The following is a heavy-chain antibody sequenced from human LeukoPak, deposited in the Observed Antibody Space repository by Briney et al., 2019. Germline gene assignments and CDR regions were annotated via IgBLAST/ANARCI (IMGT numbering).Heavy chain of an antibody. CDR2: INSDGSST. CDR3: ARERGLWLIAARRNWFDP. J-gene: IGHJ5*02. CDR1: GFTFSSYW. Sequence: GSLRLSFAASGFTFSSYWMHWARQAPGKGLVWVSRINSDGSSTSYADSVKGRFTISRDNAKNTLYLQMNSLRAEDTAVYYCARERGLWLIAARRNWFDPWGPGTLVTVSS. D-gene: IGHD6-6*01. V-gene: IGHV3-74*01.